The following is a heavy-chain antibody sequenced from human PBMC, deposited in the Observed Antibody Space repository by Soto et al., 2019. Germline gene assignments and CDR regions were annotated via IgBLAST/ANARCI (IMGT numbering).Heavy chain of an antibody. CDR2: RRVGGSK. V-gene: IGHV3-23*01. CDR3: AKATATGGGGFGI. CDR1: GLTCRSYE. D-gene: IGHD2-8*02. J-gene: IGHJ6*04. Sequence: PGGSLRLSCATYGLTCRSYEMSWARQAPGKGLECGSTRRVGGSKHYPGAVKGRFNISSDKSNNTVVRQMNSRTAGDRAWYYCAKATATGGGGFGICGEATIVTVSS.